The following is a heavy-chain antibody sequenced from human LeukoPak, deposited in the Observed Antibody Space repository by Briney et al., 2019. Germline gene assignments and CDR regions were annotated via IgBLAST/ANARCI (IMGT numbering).Heavy chain of an antibody. V-gene: IGHV3-15*01. Sequence: GGSLRLSCAASGFTFSNAWMSRVRQAPGKGLEWVGRIKSKTDGGTTDYAAPVKGRFTISRDDSKNTLYLQMNSLKTEDTAVYYCTTEIKGDYYDSSGYIIIANDYWGQGTLVTVSS. CDR1: GFTFSNAW. J-gene: IGHJ4*02. CDR3: TTEIKGDYYDSSGYIIIANDY. D-gene: IGHD3-22*01. CDR2: IKSKTDGGTT.